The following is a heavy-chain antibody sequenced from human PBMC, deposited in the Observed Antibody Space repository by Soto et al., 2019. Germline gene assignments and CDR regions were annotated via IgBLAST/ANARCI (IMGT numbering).Heavy chain of an antibody. D-gene: IGHD5-12*01. CDR2: ISYDGSNK. CDR1: GFTFSSYA. V-gene: IGHV3-30-3*01. Sequence: QVQLVESGGGVVQPGRSLRLSCAASGFTFSSYAMHWVRQAPGKGLEWVAVISYDGSNKYYADSVKGRFTISRDNSKNTLYLQMNSLRAEDTAVYYCARDSAGEIATILDYWGQGTLVTVSS. CDR3: ARDSAGEIATILDY. J-gene: IGHJ4*02.